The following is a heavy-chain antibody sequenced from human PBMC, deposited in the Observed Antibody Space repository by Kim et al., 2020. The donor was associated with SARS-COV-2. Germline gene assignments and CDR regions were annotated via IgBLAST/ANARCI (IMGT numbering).Heavy chain of an antibody. CDR1: GGSISSYY. D-gene: IGHD6-13*01. CDR3: AREAGIAAATSFDY. V-gene: IGHV4-59*01. J-gene: IGHJ4*02. Sequence: SETLSLTCTVSGGSISSYYWSWIRQPPGEGLEWFGYIYYSGSTNYNPSLKSRVTISVDTSKNQFSLKLSSVTAADTAVYYCAREAGIAAATSFDYWGQGTLVTVSS. CDR2: IYYSGST.